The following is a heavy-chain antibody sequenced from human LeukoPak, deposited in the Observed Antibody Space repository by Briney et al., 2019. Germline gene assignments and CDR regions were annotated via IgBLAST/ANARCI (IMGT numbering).Heavy chain of an antibody. CDR1: GYTFTGYY. J-gene: IGHJ5*02. CDR2: INPNSGGT. Sequence: ASVKVSCKASGYTFTGYYMHWVRQAPGQGLEWMGWINPNSGGTNYAQKFQGRVTMTRDTSISTAYMELSRLRSDDTAVYYCAIPPVVQDPNWFDPWGQGTLVTVSS. D-gene: IGHD3-10*01. V-gene: IGHV1-2*02. CDR3: AIPPVVQDPNWFDP.